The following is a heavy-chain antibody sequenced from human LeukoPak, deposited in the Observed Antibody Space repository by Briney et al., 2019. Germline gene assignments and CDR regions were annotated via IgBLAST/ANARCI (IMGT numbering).Heavy chain of an antibody. V-gene: IGHV3-23*01. Sequence: GGSLRLSCAATGFTFSTYAMSWVRQAPGKGLEWVSAISVGGSTTYSADSVKGRFTISRDNSKNTLYLQMNSLRGEDTAVYYFARAMTSVSFFDFLGQGTLVTVTS. J-gene: IGHJ4*02. CDR1: GFTFSTYA. CDR3: ARAMTSVSFFDF. D-gene: IGHD4-17*01. CDR2: ISVGGSTT.